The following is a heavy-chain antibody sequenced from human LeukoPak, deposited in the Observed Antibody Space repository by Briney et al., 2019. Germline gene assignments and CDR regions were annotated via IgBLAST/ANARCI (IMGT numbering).Heavy chain of an antibody. Sequence: GGSLRLSCAASGFTFSSYAMSWVRQAPGKGLEWVSAISGSGGSTYYADSVKGRFTISRDNSKNTLYLQMDSLRAEDTAVYYCANQDSSGYCIQRVYWGQGTLVTVSS. D-gene: IGHD3-22*01. V-gene: IGHV3-23*01. J-gene: IGHJ4*02. CDR3: ANQDSSGYCIQRVY. CDR1: GFTFSSYA. CDR2: ISGSGGST.